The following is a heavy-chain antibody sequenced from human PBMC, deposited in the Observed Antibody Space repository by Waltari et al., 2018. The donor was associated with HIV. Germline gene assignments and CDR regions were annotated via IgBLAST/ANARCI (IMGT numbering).Heavy chain of an antibody. CDR2: INHSGST. CDR1: GGSFSGYY. CDR3: ARARITIFGVVISRAVEGAYYGMDV. Sequence: AGLLKPSETLSLTCAVYGGSFSGYYWSWIRQPPGKGLEWIGEINHSGSTNYNPSLKSRVTISVDTSKNQFSLKLSSVTAADTAVYYCARARITIFGVVISRAVEGAYYGMDVWGQGTTVTVSS. V-gene: IGHV4-34*01. D-gene: IGHD3-3*01. J-gene: IGHJ6*02.